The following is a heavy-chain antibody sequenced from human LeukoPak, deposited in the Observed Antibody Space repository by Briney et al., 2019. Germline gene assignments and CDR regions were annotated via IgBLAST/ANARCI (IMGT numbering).Heavy chain of an antibody. CDR1: GLTFSSYG. CDR3: ARDGGYSDRLAYFFDY. CDR2: ISGDGGHT. D-gene: IGHD3-9*01. Sequence: GGSLRLSCAASGLTFSSYGMSWVRQTPGKGLEWVSVISGDGGHTYYADSVKGRFTISRDNSKNTLYLQMNSLRVEDTAVYYCARDGGYSDRLAYFFDYWGQGALVPVSS. J-gene: IGHJ4*02. V-gene: IGHV3-23*01.